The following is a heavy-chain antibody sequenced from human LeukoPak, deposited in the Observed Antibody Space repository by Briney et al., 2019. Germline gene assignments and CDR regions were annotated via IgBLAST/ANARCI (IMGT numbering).Heavy chain of an antibody. CDR3: ARVSRSGYDLFPDY. V-gene: IGHV1-69*13. CDR2: IIPIFGTA. J-gene: IGHJ4*02. CDR1: GGTFSSYA. Sequence: VASVKVSCKASGGTFSSYAISWVRQAPGQGLEWMGGIIPIFGTANYAQKFQGRVTITADESTSTAYMELSSLRSEDTAVYYCARVSRSGYDLFPDYWGQGTPVTVSS. D-gene: IGHD5-12*01.